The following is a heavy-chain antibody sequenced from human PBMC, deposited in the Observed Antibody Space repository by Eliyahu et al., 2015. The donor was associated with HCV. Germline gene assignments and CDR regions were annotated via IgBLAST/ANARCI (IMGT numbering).Heavy chain of an antibody. J-gene: IGHJ4*02. CDR2: LAPDGGTT. CDR3: ARAQGHY. V-gene: IGHV3-7*04. CDR1: GFSFNNYW. Sequence: EVQLVEYGGDLVQPGGSLRLSCAASGFSFNNYWMIWVRQAPGKGLELVANLAPDGGTTYYADSVKGRFTISRDNAKSTLYLQMNSLRAEDTAVYYCARAQGHYWGQGTLVTVSS.